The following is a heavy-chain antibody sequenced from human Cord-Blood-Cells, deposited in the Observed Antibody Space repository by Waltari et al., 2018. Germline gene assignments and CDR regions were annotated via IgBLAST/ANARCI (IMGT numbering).Heavy chain of an antibody. CDR3: ARRSNYYDSSGYYFDY. CDR1: GGTLSSYA. Sequence: QVQLVQSGGEVKKPGSSVKVSCKASGGTLSSYALSRVRQAPGKGLEWTGGIIPIFGTANYAQKFQGRVTITADESTSTAYMELSSLRSEDTAVYYCARRSNYYDSSGYYFDYWGQGTLVTVSS. J-gene: IGHJ4*02. V-gene: IGHV1-69*01. CDR2: IIPIFGTA. D-gene: IGHD3-22*01.